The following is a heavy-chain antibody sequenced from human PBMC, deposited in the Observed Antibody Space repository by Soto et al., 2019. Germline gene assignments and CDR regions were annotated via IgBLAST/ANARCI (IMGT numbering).Heavy chain of an antibody. CDR1: DDSINSDKYY. J-gene: IGHJ4*02. D-gene: IGHD3-9*01. V-gene: IGHV4-39*01. CDR2: IYYRGNA. Sequence: PSETLSLTCSVSDDSINSDKYYWGWIRQPPGKGLEWIGSIYYRGNAYYNTSLQTRVNISLDKSKSKFSLKLNSVTAADSAVYFCARLEGLATISYYFDFWGPGALVTVSS. CDR3: ARLEGLATISYYFDF.